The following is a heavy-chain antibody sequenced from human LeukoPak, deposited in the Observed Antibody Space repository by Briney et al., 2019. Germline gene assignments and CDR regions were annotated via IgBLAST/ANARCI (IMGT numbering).Heavy chain of an antibody. CDR3: ARGRGSYSLDY. D-gene: IGHD3-10*01. J-gene: IGHJ4*02. Sequence: GGSLRLSCAASGLTFSSHWMHWVRQAPGKGLEWVSAISGNGDSTYYADSVKGRLTISRDNSKNTLYLQMNSLRAEDTAVYNCARGRGSYSLDYWGQGTLVTVSS. CDR1: GLTFSSHW. V-gene: IGHV3-23*01. CDR2: ISGNGDST.